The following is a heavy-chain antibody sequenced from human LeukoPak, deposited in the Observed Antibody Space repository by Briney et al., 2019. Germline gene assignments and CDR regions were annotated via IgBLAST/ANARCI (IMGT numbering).Heavy chain of an antibody. V-gene: IGHV3-7*01. Sequence: PGGSLRLSCAASGFTFSSYWMSWVRQAPGKGLEWVASIKQDGSVKYYMDSVKGRFTISRDNDKTSLFLQMNSLRVEDTAEYYCARRGGGAPLDYWGQGTLVTVSS. CDR3: ARRGGGAPLDY. D-gene: IGHD3-16*01. CDR2: IKQDGSVK. J-gene: IGHJ4*02. CDR1: GFTFSSYW.